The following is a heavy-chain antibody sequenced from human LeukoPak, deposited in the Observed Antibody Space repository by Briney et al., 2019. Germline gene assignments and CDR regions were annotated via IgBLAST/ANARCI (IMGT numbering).Heavy chain of an antibody. CDR2: ISYDGSNE. CDR3: ARDLVYSSGWYAGELDH. V-gene: IGHV3-30*04. CDR1: VFAFSSDA. Sequence: GGSLRLSCSASVFAFSSDAMHWVCQAPGRGLEWLAVISYDGSNEDHAESVRGRFTISRNSLRPEDTAVYYCARDLVYSSGWYAGELDHWGLGTLVIVSS. J-gene: IGHJ4*02. D-gene: IGHD6-19*01.